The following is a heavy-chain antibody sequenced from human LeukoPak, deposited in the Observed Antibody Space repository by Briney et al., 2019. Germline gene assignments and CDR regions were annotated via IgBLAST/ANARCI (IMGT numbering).Heavy chain of an antibody. CDR1: GFTFSSYS. CDR3: ARAYGVRVVVPAAIPSYYYYYMDV. CDR2: ITGNSHTI. Sequence: QSGGSLRLSCAVSGFTFSSYSMNWVRQAPGKGLEWVSYITGNSHTIYYADSVKGRFTISRDNSKNTLYLQMNSLRAEDTAVYYCARAYGVRVVVPAAIPSYYYYYMDVWGKGTTVTISS. J-gene: IGHJ6*03. V-gene: IGHV3-48*01. D-gene: IGHD2-2*01.